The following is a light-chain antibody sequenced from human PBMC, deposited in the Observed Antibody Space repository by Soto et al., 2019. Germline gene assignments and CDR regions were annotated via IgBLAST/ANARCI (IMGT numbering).Light chain of an antibody. CDR2: DVS. CDR3: CSYTTTTSRV. V-gene: IGLV2-14*03. J-gene: IGLJ1*01. CDR1: SGDVGHYNY. Sequence: QSVLTQPASVSGSPGQSITISCNGTSGDVGHYNYVSWYQQHPGNAPKLVIYDVSIRASGVSDRFSGSKSGNTASLTISGLQAEDEADYYCCSYTTTTSRVFGTGTKVTVL.